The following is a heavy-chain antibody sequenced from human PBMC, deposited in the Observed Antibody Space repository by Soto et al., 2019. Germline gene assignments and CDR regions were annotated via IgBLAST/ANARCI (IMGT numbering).Heavy chain of an antibody. J-gene: IGHJ3*02. CDR3: ARRSITMIVVVTDAFDI. Sequence: PSETLSLTCTVSGGSISSGDYYWSWIRQPPGKGLEWIGYIYYSGSTYYNPSLKSRVTISVDTSKNQFSLKLSSVTAADTAVYYCARRSITMIVVVTDAFDIWGQGTMVT. V-gene: IGHV4-30-4*01. D-gene: IGHD3-22*01. CDR2: IYYSGST. CDR1: GGSISSGDYY.